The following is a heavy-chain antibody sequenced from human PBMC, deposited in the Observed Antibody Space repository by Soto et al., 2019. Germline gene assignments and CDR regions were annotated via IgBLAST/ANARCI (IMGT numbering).Heavy chain of an antibody. CDR2: IYHCGAT. CDR1: GGSISSNNW. CDR3: AGRLRESQEWCER. V-gene: IGHV4-4*02. J-gene: IGHJ5*02. Sequence: SETLSLTCVVSGGSISSNNWWTWVRQPPGKGLEWLAEIYHCGATNYNPSLRSRGTLSVDKSHNQVSLRLNSVTAADTAVSYCAGRLRESQEWCERWGPGTLGTVSS.